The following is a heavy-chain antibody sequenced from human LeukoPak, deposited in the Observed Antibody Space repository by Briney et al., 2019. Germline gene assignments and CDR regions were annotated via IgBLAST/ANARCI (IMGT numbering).Heavy chain of an antibody. CDR3: AKDQYGDYVFDY. D-gene: IGHD4-17*01. J-gene: IGHJ4*02. CDR2: ISGSGGST. Sequence: GGSLRLSCVASGLTFNIYAMYWVRQAPGKGLEWVSAISGSGGSTYYADSVKGRFTISRDNSKNTLYLQMNSLRAEDTAVYYCAKDQYGDYVFDYWGQGTLVTVSS. CDR1: GLTFNIYA. V-gene: IGHV3-23*01.